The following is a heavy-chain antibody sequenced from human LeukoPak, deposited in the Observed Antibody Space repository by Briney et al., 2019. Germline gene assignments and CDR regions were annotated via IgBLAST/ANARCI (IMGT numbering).Heavy chain of an antibody. D-gene: IGHD3-22*01. CDR1: GGSISSYY. V-gene: IGHV4-59*01. CDR3: ARTVDYYDSSGYYPGFDY. CDR2: IYYSGST. J-gene: IGHJ4*02. Sequence: SETLSLTCTVSGGSISSYYWSWIRQPPGKGLKWIGYIYYSGSTNYNPSLKSRVTISVDTSKNQFSLKLSSVTAADTAVYYCARTVDYYDSSGYYPGFDYWGQGTLVTVSS.